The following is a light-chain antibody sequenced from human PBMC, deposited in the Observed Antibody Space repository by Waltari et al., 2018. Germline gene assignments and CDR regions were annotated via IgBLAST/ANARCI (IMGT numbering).Light chain of an antibody. J-gene: IGKJ4*01. CDR1: QGISSY. Sequence: IQLTQSPSSLSASVGDRFTITCRASQGISSYLAWYQQKPGKAPKLLIYAASTLQSGVPSRFSGSGSGTDFTLTISSLQPEDFATYYCQQLNSYPSFGGGTKVEIK. V-gene: IGKV1-9*01. CDR2: AAS. CDR3: QQLNSYPS.